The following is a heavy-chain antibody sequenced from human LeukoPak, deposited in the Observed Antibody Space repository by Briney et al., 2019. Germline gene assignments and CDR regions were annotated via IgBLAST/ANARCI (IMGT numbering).Heavy chain of an antibody. CDR3: ARDSAKLGYFDY. Sequence: KPSQTLSLTCTVSGGSISSGSYYWSWIRQPAGKGLEWIGRIYTSGSTNYNPSLKSRVTISVDTSKNQFSLKLSSVTAADTAVYYCARDSAKLGYFDYWGQGTLVTVSS. J-gene: IGHJ4*02. CDR1: GGSISSGSYY. CDR2: IYTSGST. D-gene: IGHD3-16*01. V-gene: IGHV4-61*02.